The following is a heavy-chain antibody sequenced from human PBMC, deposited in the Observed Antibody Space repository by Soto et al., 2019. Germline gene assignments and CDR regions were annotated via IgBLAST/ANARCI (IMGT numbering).Heavy chain of an antibody. CDR3: AHSRATSNCGDYEPSNSFDY. CDR1: GVSLSNSGVG. V-gene: IGHV2-5*02. CDR2: IYWDDDK. Sequence: QITWNESGPTLAKPTQTLTLTCTVSGVSLSNSGVGVGWIRQPPGKALEWLALIYWDDDKRYSPSLKSRLTITKVNPNNSVVLTMNNMDHVDTATYYCAHSRATSNCGDYEPSNSFDYWGHGPMVTVAS. D-gene: IGHD4-17*01. J-gene: IGHJ4*01.